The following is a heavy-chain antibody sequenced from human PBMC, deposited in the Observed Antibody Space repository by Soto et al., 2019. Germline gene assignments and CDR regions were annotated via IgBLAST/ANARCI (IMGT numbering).Heavy chain of an antibody. D-gene: IGHD3-10*01. V-gene: IGHV3-13*01. CDR2: IDIAGNT. Sequence: EVQLVESGGGLVQPGGSLRLSCAASGFTFSSSDMHWVRQATGKGLEWVSAIDIAGNTFYPVSVRGLFTISRENAKNSLYLQMNDLRAGDTAVYYCARGGERGSGDSVDALDIWGQGTMVTVSS. J-gene: IGHJ3*02. CDR1: GFTFSSSD. CDR3: ARGGERGSGDSVDALDI.